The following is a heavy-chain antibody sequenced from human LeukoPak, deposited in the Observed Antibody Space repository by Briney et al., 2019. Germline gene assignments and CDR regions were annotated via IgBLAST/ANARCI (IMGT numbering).Heavy chain of an antibody. CDR2: INHSGST. J-gene: IGHJ4*02. CDR3: ARVLGNARFNYFDY. Sequence: SETLSLTCAVYDGSFSGYYWSWIRQPPEKGLEWIGEINHSGSTNYNPSLKSRVTISVDTSKNQFSLKLSSVTAADTAVYYCARVLGNARFNYFDYWGQGTLVTVSS. V-gene: IGHV4-34*01. CDR1: DGSFSGYY. D-gene: IGHD1-1*01.